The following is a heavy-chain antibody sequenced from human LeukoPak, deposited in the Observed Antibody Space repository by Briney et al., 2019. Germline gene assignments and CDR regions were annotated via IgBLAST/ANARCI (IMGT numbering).Heavy chain of an antibody. CDR1: GYTFTGYY. Sequence: GASVKVSCKASGYTFTGYYMRWVRQAPGQGLEWMGWINPSNGDTKYAPKFQGRVTMTRDTPISTVYMELSSLKSDDTAIYYCTRDIFMTVVSLWGQGTPVTVSS. CDR3: TRDIFMTVVSL. CDR2: INPSNGDT. V-gene: IGHV1-2*02. D-gene: IGHD2-21*02. J-gene: IGHJ4*02.